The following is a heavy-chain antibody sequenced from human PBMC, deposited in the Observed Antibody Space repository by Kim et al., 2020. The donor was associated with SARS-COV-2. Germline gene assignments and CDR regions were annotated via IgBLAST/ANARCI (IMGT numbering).Heavy chain of an antibody. Sequence: GGSLRLSCAASGFTFSWYRMHWVRQAPGKGLEWVANIMEDGREKHYVDSVKGRFTISRDNAKKSLSLQMNSLRAEDTAVYYCVKDSPRYGLHVWGQGTTVTVSS. CDR3: VKDSPRYGLHV. V-gene: IGHV3-7*01. J-gene: IGHJ6*02. CDR2: IMEDGREK. CDR1: GFTFSWYR.